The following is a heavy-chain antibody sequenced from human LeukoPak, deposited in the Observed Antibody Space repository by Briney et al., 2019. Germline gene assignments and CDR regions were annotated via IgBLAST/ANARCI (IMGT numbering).Heavy chain of an antibody. Sequence: PGGSLRLSCAASGFTFSTCAMHWVRQAPGKGLEWVAFIRYDGSNKYYADSVKGRFTISRDNAKNSLYLQMNSLRAEDTAVYYCARGTIAPHYMDVWGKGTTVTVSS. CDR3: ARGTIAPHYMDV. J-gene: IGHJ6*03. D-gene: IGHD2-21*01. V-gene: IGHV3-30*02. CDR2: IRYDGSNK. CDR1: GFTFSTCA.